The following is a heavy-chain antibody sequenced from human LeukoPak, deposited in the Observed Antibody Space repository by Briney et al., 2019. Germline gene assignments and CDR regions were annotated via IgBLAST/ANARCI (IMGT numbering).Heavy chain of an antibody. CDR3: AKGRVVAADFDY. V-gene: IGHV3-20*04. CDR2: INWNGGST. Sequence: PGGSLRLSCAASGFTFDDYGMSWVRQAPGKGLEWVSGINWNGGSTGYADSVKGRFTISRDNSKNTLYLQMNSLRAEDTAVYYCAKGRVVAADFDYWGQGTLVTVSS. J-gene: IGHJ4*02. D-gene: IGHD6-13*01. CDR1: GFTFDDYG.